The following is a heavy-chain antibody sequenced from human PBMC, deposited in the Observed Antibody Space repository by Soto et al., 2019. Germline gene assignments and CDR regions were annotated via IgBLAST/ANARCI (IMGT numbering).Heavy chain of an antibody. D-gene: IGHD6-13*01. J-gene: IGHJ6*02. V-gene: IGHV1-46*01. CDR3: ARQLVHSSYYYYGMDV. CDR1: GYTFTSYY. Sequence: VASVKVSCKASGYTFTSYYMHWVRQAPGQGLEWMGIINPSGGSTSYAQKFQGRVTMTRDTSTSTVYMELSSLRSEDTAVYYCARQLVHSSYYYYGMDVWGQGTTVTVSS. CDR2: INPSGGST.